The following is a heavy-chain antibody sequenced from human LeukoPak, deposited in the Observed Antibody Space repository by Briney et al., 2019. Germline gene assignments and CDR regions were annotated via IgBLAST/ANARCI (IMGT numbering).Heavy chain of an antibody. D-gene: IGHD6-13*01. CDR1: EFTFVRYA. Sequence: PGGSLRLSCAASEFTFVRYAMNWVRQAPGKGLEWVSYISSSSFKIGYADSVKGRFTISRDNSKNSLYLQMDSLRVEDTAVYYCVRDPSYGSSWYYYMDVSGKGTTVTVSS. CDR2: ISSSSFKI. CDR3: VRDPSYGSSWYYYMDV. V-gene: IGHV3-48*04. J-gene: IGHJ6*03.